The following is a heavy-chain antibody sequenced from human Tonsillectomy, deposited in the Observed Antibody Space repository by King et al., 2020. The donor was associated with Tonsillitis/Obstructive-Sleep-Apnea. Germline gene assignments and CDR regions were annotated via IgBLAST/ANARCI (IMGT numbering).Heavy chain of an antibody. J-gene: IGHJ4*02. CDR2: ISYEGSYK. CDR1: GFIFSSYA. D-gene: IGHD3-9*01. CDR3: ATDPTPYDIFTGPDS. Sequence: VQLVESGGGVVQPGRSLRLSCTASGFIFSSYAINWVRQVPGKGLEWVAIISYEGSYKYYGDSVKGRFTISRDNSKNTLYLQMNSLRAEATAFYFCATDPTPYDIFTGPDSWGQGTLVTVSS. V-gene: IGHV3-30*04.